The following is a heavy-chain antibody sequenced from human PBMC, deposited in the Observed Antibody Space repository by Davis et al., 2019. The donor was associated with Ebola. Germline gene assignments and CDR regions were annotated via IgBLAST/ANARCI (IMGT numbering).Heavy chain of an antibody. CDR1: GGTFSSYA. CDR2: IIPILGIA. CDR3: ARWNEWRHLTHWFDP. Sequence: SVKVSCKASGGTFSSYAISWVRQAPGQGLEWMGRIIPILGIANYAQKFQGRVTITADKSTSTAYMELSSLRSEDTAVYYCARWNEWRHLTHWFDPWGQGTLVTVSS. D-gene: IGHD1-1*01. J-gene: IGHJ5*02. V-gene: IGHV1-69*04.